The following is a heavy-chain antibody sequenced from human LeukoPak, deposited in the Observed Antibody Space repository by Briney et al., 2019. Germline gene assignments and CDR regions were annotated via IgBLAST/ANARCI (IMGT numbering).Heavy chain of an antibody. CDR2: IYTSGST. CDR1: GGSISSYY. CDR3: ARPGYSSSWHHGHYYMDV. J-gene: IGHJ6*03. Sequence: SETLSLTCTVSGGSISSYYWSWIRQPAGKGLEWIGRIYTSGSTNYNPSLKSRVTMSVDTSKNQFSLKLSSVTAADAAVYYCARPGYSSSWHHGHYYMDVWGKGTTVTVSS. V-gene: IGHV4-4*07. D-gene: IGHD6-13*01.